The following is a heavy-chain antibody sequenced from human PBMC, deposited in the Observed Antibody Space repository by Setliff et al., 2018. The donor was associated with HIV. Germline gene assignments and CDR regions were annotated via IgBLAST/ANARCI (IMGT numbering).Heavy chain of an antibody. CDR2: INAGNGNT. V-gene: IGHV1-3*01. Sequence: GASVKVSCKASGYTFTAYVMHWVRQAPGQRLEWMGWINAGNGNTKYSQKLQGRVTMTTDTSTSTAYMELSSLRSEDTAVYYCARGKDSTMNPYAFDIWGQGTMVTVSS. CDR3: ARGKDSTMNPYAFDI. D-gene: IGHD3-22*01. CDR1: GYTFTAYV. J-gene: IGHJ3*02.